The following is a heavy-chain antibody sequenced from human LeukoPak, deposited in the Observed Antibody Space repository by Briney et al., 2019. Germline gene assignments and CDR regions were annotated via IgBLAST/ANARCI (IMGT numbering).Heavy chain of an antibody. CDR2: IYTSGST. D-gene: IGHD6-19*01. V-gene: IGHV4-61*02. Sequence: SETLSLTCTVSGGSISSGSYYWSWIRQPAGEGLEWIGRIYTSGSTNYNPPLKSRVTISVDTSKIQFSLKLSSVTAADTAVYYCARYSSGWYGGGYYYYGMDVWGQGTTVTVSS. CDR1: GGSISSGSYY. CDR3: ARYSSGWYGGGYYYYGMDV. J-gene: IGHJ6*02.